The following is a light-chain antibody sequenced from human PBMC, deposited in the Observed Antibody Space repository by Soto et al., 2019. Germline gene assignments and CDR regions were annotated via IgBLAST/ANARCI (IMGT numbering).Light chain of an antibody. J-gene: IGKJ4*01. CDR1: QSISSY. V-gene: IGKV1-39*01. Sequence: DIQMTQSPSSLSASVGDRVTITCRASQSISSYLNWYQQKPGKAPKLMIFAASSLQSGVPLRFSDGGSAKYFSPTIRSLHPEALQPSSAKKRYTPPPALGGGTRGDI. CDR2: AAS. CDR3: KKRYTPPPA.